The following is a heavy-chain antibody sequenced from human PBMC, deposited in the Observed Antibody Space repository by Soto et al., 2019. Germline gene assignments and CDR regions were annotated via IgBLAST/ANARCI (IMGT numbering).Heavy chain of an antibody. J-gene: IGHJ5*02. CDR1: GFTFSTYS. V-gene: IGHV3-48*02. CDR2: ITKSSSTI. CDR3: ARDNGIEGSFDP. Sequence: EMQLVESGGGLVQRWGSLRLSCAASGFTFSTYSMNWVRQAPGKGLEWIAYITKSSSTIFYADSVKGRFTISRDNAKNSLYLQMNSLRDEDTCVYYCARDNGIEGSFDPWGQGTLVTVSS.